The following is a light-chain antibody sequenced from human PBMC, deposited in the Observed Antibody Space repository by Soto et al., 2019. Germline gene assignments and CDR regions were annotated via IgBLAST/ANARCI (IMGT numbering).Light chain of an antibody. CDR1: QSVLYSSNKKNY. V-gene: IGKV4-1*01. J-gene: IGKJ1*01. CDR3: QQSYSTPRT. Sequence: DIVMTQSPDSLAVSLGERATINCKPSQSVLYSSNKKNYLAWYQQKSGQSPKVLIYWASTRESGVPDRFSGSGSGTDFTLTISSLQAEDAAVYYCQQSYSTPRTFGQGTKVEIK. CDR2: WAS.